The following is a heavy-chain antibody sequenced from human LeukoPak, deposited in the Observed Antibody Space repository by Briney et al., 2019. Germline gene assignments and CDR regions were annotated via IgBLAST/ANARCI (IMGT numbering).Heavy chain of an antibody. CDR3: ASSKGDYYYYIDV. D-gene: IGHD2-2*01. CDR2: IIPIFGTA. J-gene: IGHJ6*03. CDR1: GGTFSSYA. V-gene: IGHV1-69*05. Sequence: SVKVSCKASGGTFSSYAISWVRQAPGQGPEWMGGIIPIFGTANYAQKFQGRVTITTDESTSTAYMELSSLRSEDTAVYYCASSKGDYYYYIDVWGKGTTVTVSS.